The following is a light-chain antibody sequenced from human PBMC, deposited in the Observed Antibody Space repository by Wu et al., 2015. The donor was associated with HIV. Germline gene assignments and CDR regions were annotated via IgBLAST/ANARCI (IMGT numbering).Light chain of an antibody. CDR3: QKYNSAPPVYT. V-gene: IGKV1-27*01. Sequence: DIQMTQSPSSLSASVGDRVTITCRASQGISNYLAWYQQKPGKVPKLLIYAASTLQSGVPSRFSGSGSGTDFTLTISSLQPEDVATYYCQKYNSAPPVYTFGQGTALEIK. J-gene: IGKJ2*01. CDR1: QGISNY. CDR2: AAS.